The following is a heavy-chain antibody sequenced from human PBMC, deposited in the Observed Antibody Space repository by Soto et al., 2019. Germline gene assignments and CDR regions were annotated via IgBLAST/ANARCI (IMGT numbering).Heavy chain of an antibody. V-gene: IGHV1-18*01. J-gene: IGHJ4*02. D-gene: IGHD2-8*01. CDR1: GYSFTSYG. CDR3: ARQFGVNPHFDY. CDR2: ISPYNGNT. Sequence: QVQLVQSGAEVKEPGASVKVSCMASGYSFTSYGLIWLRQAPGQRLEWMGWISPYNGNTNYAQKLQGRVTMTTDTSTNTAYMKLRSLRSDDTAVYYCARQFGVNPHFDYWGQGTLVAVSS.